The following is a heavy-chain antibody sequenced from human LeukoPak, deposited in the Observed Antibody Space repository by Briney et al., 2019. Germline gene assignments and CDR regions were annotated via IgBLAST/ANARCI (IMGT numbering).Heavy chain of an antibody. CDR3: ARHSGSSHYYGSGSYYLDY. J-gene: IGHJ4*02. CDR1: GYSFTSYW. D-gene: IGHD3-10*01. V-gene: IGHV5-10-1*01. CDR2: IDPSDSYT. Sequence: GESLKISCKGSGYSFTSYWISWVRQMTGKGLEWMGRIDPSDSYTNYSPSFQGHVTISADKSISTAYLQWSSLKASDTAMYYCARHSGSSHYYGSGSYYLDYWGQGTLVTVSS.